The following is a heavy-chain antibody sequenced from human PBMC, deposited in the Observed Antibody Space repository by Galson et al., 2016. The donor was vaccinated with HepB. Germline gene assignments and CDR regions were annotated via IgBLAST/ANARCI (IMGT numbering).Heavy chain of an antibody. CDR3: ARDKRHYYGSGTLDP. V-gene: IGHV1-69*01. CDR2: IIPVIGIG. Sequence: KVSCKASGGTFRSYGISWVRQAPGQGLEWMGGIIPVIGIGNYAQKFQGRVTITADESTRTVYMDLSSLRPEDTAVYYCARDKRHYYGSGTLDPWGQGTLVTVSS. CDR1: GGTFRSYG. D-gene: IGHD3-10*01. J-gene: IGHJ5*02.